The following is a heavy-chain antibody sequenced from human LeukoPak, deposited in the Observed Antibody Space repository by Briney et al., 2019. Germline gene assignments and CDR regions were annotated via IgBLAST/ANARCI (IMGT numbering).Heavy chain of an antibody. J-gene: IGHJ4*02. CDR1: GFTFSSYS. CDR3: ARQWIQLCYYDC. D-gene: IGHD5-18*01. Sequence: GGSLRLSCAASGFTFSSYSMNWVRQAPGKGLEWVSSISSSSTYIYYADSVKGRFTISRDNAKSSLYLQMNSLRAEDTAVYYCARQWIQLCYYDCWGQGTLVAVSS. V-gene: IGHV3-21*01. CDR2: ISSSSTYI.